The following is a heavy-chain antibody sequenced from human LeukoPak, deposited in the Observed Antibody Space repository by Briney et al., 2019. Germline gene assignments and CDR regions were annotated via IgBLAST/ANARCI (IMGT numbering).Heavy chain of an antibody. V-gene: IGHV3-20*04. CDR2: LNWRGNST. D-gene: IGHD2-8*02. Sequence: GGSLRPSCDASGFTFENFGMAWVRQVPGKGLEWISGLNWRGNSTGYADSVKGRFTISRDNVKNTLHLFMNSLRLEDTALYYCARAQWYIDFWGRGTLVTVSS. J-gene: IGHJ4*02. CDR1: GFTFENFG. CDR3: ARAQWYIDF.